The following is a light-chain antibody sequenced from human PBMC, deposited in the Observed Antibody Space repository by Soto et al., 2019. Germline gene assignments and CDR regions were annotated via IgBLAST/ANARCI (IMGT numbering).Light chain of an antibody. J-gene: IGKJ1*01. CDR1: QGVGNW. CDR3: QQSNSIPPWT. V-gene: IGKV1-12*01. CDR2: GAS. Sequence: DIQMTQSPSSVAASVGDRVTITCRASQGVGNWLAWYQQRPGKAPRLLFYGASTLQSGVPSRFSGSGSGTDFTLTISSLQAEDFATYYCQQSNSIPPWTFGQGTKVEIK.